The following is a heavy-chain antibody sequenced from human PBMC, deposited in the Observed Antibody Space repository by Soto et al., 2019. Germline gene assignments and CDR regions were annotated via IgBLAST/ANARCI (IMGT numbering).Heavy chain of an antibody. CDR1: GGFVNGYY. CDR2: INHTGGT. V-gene: IGHV4-34*01. D-gene: IGHD3-3*01. Sequence: SETLSLTCAVYGGFVNGYYWNWIRQPPGKGLEWIGEINHTGGTHYNPSLKSRVTMSVDTSKNQFSLRLSSVTAADTAIYYCATRITVFGLLIPPFDHWGQGTQVTVSS. CDR3: ATRITVFGLLIPPFDH. J-gene: IGHJ5*02.